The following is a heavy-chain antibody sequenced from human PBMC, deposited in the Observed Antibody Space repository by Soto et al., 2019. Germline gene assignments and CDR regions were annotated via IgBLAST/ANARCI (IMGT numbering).Heavy chain of an antibody. CDR2: IIPIFGTA. J-gene: IGHJ4*02. D-gene: IGHD5-18*01. V-gene: IGHV1-69*13. Sequence: ASVKVSCKASGGTFSSYAISWVRQAPGQGLEWMGGIIPIFGTANYAQKFQGRVTITADESTSTAYMELSSLRSEDTAVYYCARGAVLGYSYGYYFDYWGQGTLVTVSS. CDR3: ARGAVLGYSYGYYFDY. CDR1: GGTFSSYA.